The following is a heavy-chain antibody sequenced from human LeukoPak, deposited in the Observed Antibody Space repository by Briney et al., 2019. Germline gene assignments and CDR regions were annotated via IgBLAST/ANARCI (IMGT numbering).Heavy chain of an antibody. V-gene: IGHV4-4*02. J-gene: IGHJ6*02. Sequence: SGTLSLTCAVSGGSISSSNWWSWVRQPPGKGLEWIGEIYHSGSTNYNPSLKSRVTISVDKSKNQFSLKLSSVTAADTAVYYCARHSSGGYGSMDVWGQGTTVTVSS. D-gene: IGHD6-19*01. CDR2: IYHSGST. CDR1: GGSISSSNW. CDR3: ARHSSGGYGSMDV.